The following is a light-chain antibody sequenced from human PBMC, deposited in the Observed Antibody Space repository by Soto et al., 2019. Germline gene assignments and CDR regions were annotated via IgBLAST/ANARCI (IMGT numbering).Light chain of an antibody. Sequence: DLHMTQSPSSLSGSVGDRVTIACRASQGVRDDLGWYQQKPGEAPKRLIYAASRLQSGVPSRFSGRGYGTQFTLTIDSLQPEDCGTYYCLQHHSFPYSFGQGTKLEI. CDR1: QGVRDD. V-gene: IGKV1-17*01. CDR2: AAS. CDR3: LQHHSFPYS. J-gene: IGKJ2*03.